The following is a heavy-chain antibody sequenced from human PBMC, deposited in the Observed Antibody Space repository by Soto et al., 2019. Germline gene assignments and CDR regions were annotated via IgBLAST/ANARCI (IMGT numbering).Heavy chain of an antibody. CDR3: ARGPYCGGDCSTLGVFWYFDL. Sequence: QVQLVQSGAEVKKPGSSVKVSCKASGGTFSSYAISWVRQAPGQGLEWMGGIIPIFGTANYAQKFQGRVTIAADECTSTAYMELSSLRSEDTAVYYCARGPYCGGDCSTLGVFWYFDLWGRGTLVTVSS. CDR1: GGTFSSYA. D-gene: IGHD2-21*02. V-gene: IGHV1-69*01. CDR2: IIPIFGTA. J-gene: IGHJ2*01.